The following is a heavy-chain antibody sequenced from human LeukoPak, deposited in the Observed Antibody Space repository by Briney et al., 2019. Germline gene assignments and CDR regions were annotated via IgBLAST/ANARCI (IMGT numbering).Heavy chain of an antibody. Sequence: PSETLSLTCTVSGGSISTTYYWGLIRQPPGKGLEWIGSIYYSGSTYYNPSLKSRVTISVDTSKNQFSLELSSVTAADTAEYFCARHVVSSGWHFDYWGQGTLVTVSS. D-gene: IGHD2-15*01. V-gene: IGHV4-39*01. J-gene: IGHJ4*02. CDR1: GGSISTTYY. CDR2: IYYSGST. CDR3: ARHVVSSGWHFDY.